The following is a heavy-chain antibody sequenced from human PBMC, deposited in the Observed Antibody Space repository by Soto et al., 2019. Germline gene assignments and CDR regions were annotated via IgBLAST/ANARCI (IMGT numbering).Heavy chain of an antibody. CDR3: AKTGYSYGLSYYFDY. D-gene: IGHD5-18*01. Sequence: GGSLRLSCAASGFTFSSYAMSWVRQAPGKGLEWVSAISGSGGSTYYADSVKGRFTISRDNSKNTLYLQMNSLRAEDTAVYYCAKTGYSYGLSYYFDYWGQGTLVTVSS. V-gene: IGHV3-23*01. CDR1: GFTFSSYA. CDR2: ISGSGGST. J-gene: IGHJ4*02.